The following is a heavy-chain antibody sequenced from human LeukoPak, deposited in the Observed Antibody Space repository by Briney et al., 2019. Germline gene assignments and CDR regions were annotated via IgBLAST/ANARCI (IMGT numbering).Heavy chain of an antibody. J-gene: IGHJ2*01. V-gene: IGHV3-23*01. Sequence: GGSLRLSCAASGFTISSYAMSWVRQAPGKGLEWVSAISGSGGSTYYADSVKGRFTISRDNSKNTLYLQMNSLRAEDTAVYYCANDLDYEDEGDLWGRGTLVTVSS. D-gene: IGHD4-17*01. CDR3: ANDLDYEDEGDL. CDR1: GFTISSYA. CDR2: ISGSGGST.